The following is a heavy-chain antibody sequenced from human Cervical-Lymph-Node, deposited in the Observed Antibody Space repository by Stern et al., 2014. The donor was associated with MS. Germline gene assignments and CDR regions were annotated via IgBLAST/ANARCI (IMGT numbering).Heavy chain of an antibody. D-gene: IGHD1-1*01. CDR2: IIPMFGTA. CDR3: ASRDWNYGYYGLDV. CDR1: GGTFSSFA. Sequence: VQLVQSGAEVKKPGSSVKVSCKASGGTFSSFAISWVRQSPGQGLEWMGGIIPMFGTANYAQKFQDRVTISADESTNTAYMELSSLRSEDTAVYYCASRDWNYGYYGLDVWGQGTTVTVSS. J-gene: IGHJ6*02. V-gene: IGHV1-69*01.